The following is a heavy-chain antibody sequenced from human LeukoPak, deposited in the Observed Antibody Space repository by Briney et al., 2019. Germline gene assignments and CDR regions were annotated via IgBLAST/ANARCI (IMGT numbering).Heavy chain of an antibody. J-gene: IGHJ4*02. CDR2: ISYDGSNK. Sequence: GSSLRLSCAASGFTFSSYGMRWGRQAPDKGLEWVAVISYDGSNKYYADSEKDRFTISSDNSKATLYLQMPSLSAEDRAVYYCAKDRGYSGYFGGQGTLVTVPA. D-gene: IGHD5-12*01. V-gene: IGHV3-30*18. CDR3: AKDRGYSGYF. CDR1: GFTFSSYG.